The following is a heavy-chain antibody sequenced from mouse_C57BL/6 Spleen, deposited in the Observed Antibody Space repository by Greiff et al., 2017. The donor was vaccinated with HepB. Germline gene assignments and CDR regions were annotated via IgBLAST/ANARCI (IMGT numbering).Heavy chain of an antibody. CDR3: TREYYYGSRYWYIDV. J-gene: IGHJ1*03. Sequence: VQLQQSGTVLARPGASVKMSCKSSGYTFTSYWMHWVKQRPGQGLEWIGTIYPGNSDTSYNQKFTGKAKLTAVTSASTAYMELSSLTNEDTAVYYCTREYYYGSRYWYIDVWGTGTTVTVSS. V-gene: IGHV1-5*01. D-gene: IGHD1-1*01. CDR2: IYPGNSDT. CDR1: GYTFTSYW.